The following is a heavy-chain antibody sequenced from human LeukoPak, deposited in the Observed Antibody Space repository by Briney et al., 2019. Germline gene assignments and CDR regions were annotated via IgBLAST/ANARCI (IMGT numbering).Heavy chain of an antibody. V-gene: IGHV1-69*13. CDR2: IIPIFGTA. CDR1: GGTFSSYA. Sequence: GASVKVSCKASGGTFSSYAISWVRQASGQGLEWMGGIIPIFGTANYAQKFQGRVTITADESTSTAYMELSSLRSEDTAVYYCASSSGSYRVPGKFDYWGQGTLVTVSS. CDR3: ASSSGSYRVPGKFDY. J-gene: IGHJ4*02. D-gene: IGHD1-26*01.